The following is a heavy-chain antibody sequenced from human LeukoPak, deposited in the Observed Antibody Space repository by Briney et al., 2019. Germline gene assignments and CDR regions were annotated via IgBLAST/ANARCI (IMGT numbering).Heavy chain of an antibody. V-gene: IGHV3-23*01. CDR2: ISGSGGST. CDR1: GFTFSSYA. Sequence: GGSLRLSCAASGFTFSSYAMSWVRQAPGKGLEWVSAISGSGGSTYYADSVKGRFTISRDNSKNTLYLQMNSLRAEDTAVYYCAKDLYSSSWYYFDYWGQGTPVTVSP. D-gene: IGHD6-13*01. CDR3: AKDLYSSSWYYFDY. J-gene: IGHJ4*02.